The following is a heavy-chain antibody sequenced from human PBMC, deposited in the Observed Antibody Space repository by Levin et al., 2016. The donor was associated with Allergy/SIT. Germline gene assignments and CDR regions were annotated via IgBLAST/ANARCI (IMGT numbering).Heavy chain of an antibody. CDR1: GFTFGNAW. V-gene: IGHV3-15*01. Sequence: GESLKISCAASGFTFGNAWMSWVRQAPGKGPEWVGRIRSNTDGGTTDYAAPVKGRFTISRDDSTNTLYLQMNSLKTEDTAVYYCATEVRSYWGQGTLVTVSS. CDR3: ATEVRSY. CDR2: IRSNTDGGTT. D-gene: IGHD3-10*01. J-gene: IGHJ4*02.